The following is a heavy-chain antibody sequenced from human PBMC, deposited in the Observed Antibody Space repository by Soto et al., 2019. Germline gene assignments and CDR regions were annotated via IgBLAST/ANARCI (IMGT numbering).Heavy chain of an antibody. CDR3: ARASFTSRHYYGSGSYYRAHYFDY. CDR2: INHSGST. CDR1: GGSFSGYY. Sequence: SEILSLTCAVYGGSFSGYYWSWIRQPPGKGLEWIGEINHSGSTNYNPSLKSRVTISVDTSKNQFSLKLSSVTAADTAVYYCARASFTSRHYYGSGSYYRAHYFDYWGQGTLVTVSS. V-gene: IGHV4-34*01. J-gene: IGHJ4*02. D-gene: IGHD3-10*01.